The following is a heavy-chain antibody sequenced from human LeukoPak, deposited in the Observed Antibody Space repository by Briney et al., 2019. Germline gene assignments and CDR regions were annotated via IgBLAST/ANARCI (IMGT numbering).Heavy chain of an antibody. CDR1: GYTLTELS. Sequence: GASVKVSCKVSGYTLTELSMHWVRQAPGKGLEWMGGFDPEDGETIYAQKFQGRVTMTEDTSTDTAYMELSSLRSEDTAVYYCARHHYGDYDANFDYWGQGTLVTVSS. J-gene: IGHJ4*02. D-gene: IGHD4-17*01. CDR3: ARHHYGDYDANFDY. V-gene: IGHV1-24*01. CDR2: FDPEDGET.